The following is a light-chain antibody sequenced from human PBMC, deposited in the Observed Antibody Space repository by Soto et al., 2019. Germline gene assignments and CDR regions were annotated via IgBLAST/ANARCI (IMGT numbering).Light chain of an antibody. CDR3: QQSYSTPLFT. J-gene: IGKJ3*01. CDR2: AAS. V-gene: IGKV1-39*01. CDR1: QSISSY. Sequence: DIQMTQSPSCLSASVGDRVTITCRASQSISSYLNWYQQKPGKAPKLLIYAASSLQSGVPSRFSGSGSGTDFTITISSLQPEDFATYYCQQSYSTPLFTFGPGTKVDIK.